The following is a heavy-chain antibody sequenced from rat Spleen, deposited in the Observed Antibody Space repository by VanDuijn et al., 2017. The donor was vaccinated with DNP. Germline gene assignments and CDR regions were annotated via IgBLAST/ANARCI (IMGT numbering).Heavy chain of an antibody. Sequence: QVQLTESGPGPVQPSRTLSLTCTVSGFPRTNYGVSWVRQPPGKGLDWIAAIWGGGSTDYNSALKSRPRISRDTSKSQVLLEMNSLQTEDTAMYFCARWHLYLSYFDYWGQGVMVTVSS. CDR1: GFPRTNYG. CDR3: ARWHLYLSYFDY. CDR2: IWGGGST. J-gene: IGHJ2*01. V-gene: IGHV2-16*01. D-gene: IGHD1-2*01.